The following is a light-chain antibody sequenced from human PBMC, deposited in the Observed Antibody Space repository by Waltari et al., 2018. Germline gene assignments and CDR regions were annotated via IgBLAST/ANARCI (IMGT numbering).Light chain of an antibody. CDR2: DVK. Sequence: QSDLSQPASMSGAPGQSITISCTGTSSDVGGYNYVSWYQEYPGKAPKLIIYDVKNPPSGVSNRFSGSKSGNTASLTISGLQAEDEADYYCSSYTSTSTVLFGGGTKVTVL. CDR3: SSYTSTSTVL. CDR1: SSDVGGYNY. V-gene: IGLV2-14*03. J-gene: IGLJ2*01.